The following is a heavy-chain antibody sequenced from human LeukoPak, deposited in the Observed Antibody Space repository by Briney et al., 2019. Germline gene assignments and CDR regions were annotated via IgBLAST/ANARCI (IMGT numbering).Heavy chain of an antibody. V-gene: IGHV4-34*01. Sequence: KPSQTLSLTCAVYGGSSSGYYWSWIRQPPGKGLEWIGEINHSGSTNYNPSLKSRVTISVDTSKNQFSLKLSSVTAADTAVYYCARVGIAAAGTHEIDYWGQGTLVTVSS. J-gene: IGHJ4*02. CDR2: INHSGST. CDR3: ARVGIAAAGTHEIDY. CDR1: GGSSSGYY. D-gene: IGHD6-13*01.